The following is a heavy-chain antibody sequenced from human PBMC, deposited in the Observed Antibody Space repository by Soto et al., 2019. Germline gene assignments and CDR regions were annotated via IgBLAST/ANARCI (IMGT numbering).Heavy chain of an antibody. CDR3: ARAPRGSGTMDY. CDR2: IYSGGST. CDR1: GFTVSSNY. J-gene: IGHJ4*02. D-gene: IGHD3-10*01. V-gene: IGHV3-66*01. Sequence: GGSLRLSCAASGFTVSSNYMSWVRQAPGKGLEWVSVIYSGGSTYYADSVKGRFTISRDNSKNTLYLQMNSLRAEDTAVYYCARAPRGSGTMDYWGQGTLVTVSS.